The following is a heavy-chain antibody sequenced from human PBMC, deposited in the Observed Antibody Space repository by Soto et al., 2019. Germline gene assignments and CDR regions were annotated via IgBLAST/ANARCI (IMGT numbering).Heavy chain of an antibody. Sequence: PSETLSLTGAVYGGSFSGYYWSWIRQPPGKGLEWIGEINHSGITNYNPSLKSRVTISVDTSKNQFSLKLSSVTAADTAVYYCGIAGVRGSSSALAGYYYYYGMDVLGQGTTVTVSS. CDR3: GIAGVRGSSSALAGYYYYYGMDV. CDR1: GGSFSGYY. CDR2: INHSGIT. J-gene: IGHJ6*02. V-gene: IGHV4-34*01. D-gene: IGHD6-6*01.